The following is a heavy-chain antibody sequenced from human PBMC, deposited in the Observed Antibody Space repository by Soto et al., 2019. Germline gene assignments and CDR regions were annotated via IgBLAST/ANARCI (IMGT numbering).Heavy chain of an antibody. CDR2: IIPILGIA. CDR1: GGTFSSYT. V-gene: IGHV1-69*04. J-gene: IGHJ5*02. Sequence: GASVKVSCKASGGTFSSYTISWVRQAPGQGLEWMGRIIPILGIANYAQKLKGRVTITADKSTSTANMELSSLRSEDTAVYYCARDRGPMVRGVILAPRAPHWFDPWGRGTLVTISS. CDR3: ARDRGPMVRGVILAPRAPHWFDP. D-gene: IGHD3-10*01.